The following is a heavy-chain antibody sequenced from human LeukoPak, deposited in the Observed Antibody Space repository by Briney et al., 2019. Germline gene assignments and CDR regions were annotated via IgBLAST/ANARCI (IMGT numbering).Heavy chain of an antibody. CDR2: IYSDGST. Sequence: PGGSLRLSCAASGFSVSSNYMSWVRQAPGKGLEWVPVIYSDGSTYYPDSVKGRFTISRDSSNNTLYLQMNSLGAGDTAVYYCASGIRWSTDFDYWGQGTLVTVSS. CDR3: ASGIRWSTDFDY. CDR1: GFSVSSNY. J-gene: IGHJ4*02. D-gene: IGHD4-23*01. V-gene: IGHV3-53*01.